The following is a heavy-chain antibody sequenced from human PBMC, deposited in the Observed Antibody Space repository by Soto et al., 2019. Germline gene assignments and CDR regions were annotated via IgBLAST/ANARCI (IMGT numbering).Heavy chain of an antibody. Sequence: KSSETLSLTCTVAGASISGFYWSWIRKSAGKGLEWIGRIYAPGTTDYNPSLKSRVMMSVDTSKKQLSLKLRSVPAADRAVYYCVRDGTKTLRDWFDPWGQGMSVTVSS. V-gene: IGHV4-4*07. CDR2: IYAPGTT. J-gene: IGHJ5*02. CDR3: VRDGTKTLRDWFDP. CDR1: GASISGFY. D-gene: IGHD1-1*01.